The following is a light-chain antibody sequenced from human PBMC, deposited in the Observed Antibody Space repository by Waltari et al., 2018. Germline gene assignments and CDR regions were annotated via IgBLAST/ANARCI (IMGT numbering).Light chain of an antibody. Sequence: QSVLTQPPSASGTPGQRVTISCSGGASNIGSNTVNWYQQLPRTAPKLLIYSDNERPSGVPDRFSGSKSGASASLAISGLQSEDEADYYCAAWDDSLDGLYV. CDR2: SDN. J-gene: IGLJ1*01. CDR1: ASNIGSNT. CDR3: AAWDDSLDGLYV. V-gene: IGLV1-44*01.